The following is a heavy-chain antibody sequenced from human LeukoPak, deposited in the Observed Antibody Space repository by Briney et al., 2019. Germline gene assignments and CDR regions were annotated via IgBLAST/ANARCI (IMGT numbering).Heavy chain of an antibody. CDR1: GGSFSPYY. D-gene: IGHD2-21*02. Sequence: SETLSLTCAVYGGSFSPYYWSWIRQPPGKGLEWIGEINHSGSTNYNPSLKSRVTISVDTSKNQFSLRLSSVTAADTAVYYCARGGFYCGGDCYVDYWGQGTLVTISS. CDR3: ARGGFYCGGDCYVDY. CDR2: INHSGST. J-gene: IGHJ4*02. V-gene: IGHV4-34*01.